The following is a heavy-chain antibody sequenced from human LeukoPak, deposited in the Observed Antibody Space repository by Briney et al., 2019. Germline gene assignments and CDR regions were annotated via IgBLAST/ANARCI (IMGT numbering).Heavy chain of an antibody. V-gene: IGHV3-72*01. D-gene: IGHD3-10*01. J-gene: IGHJ4*02. Sequence: GRSLRLSCAASGFTFSDHYMDWGRQAPGKGLEWVGRTRKKVNSYTTEYAASVKGRFTISRDDSKNSLYLQMNSLKTEDTAVYYCARSYGSGTYPFDYWGQGTLVTVSS. CDR1: GFTFSDHY. CDR2: TRKKVNSYTT. CDR3: ARSYGSGTYPFDY.